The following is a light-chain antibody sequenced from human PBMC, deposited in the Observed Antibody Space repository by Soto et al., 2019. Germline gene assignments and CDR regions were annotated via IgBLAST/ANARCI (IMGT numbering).Light chain of an antibody. CDR1: QGISSY. CDR2: AAS. Sequence: IKLSQSPSSLSSSVGDRVTITCLASQGISSYLAWYQQKPGKAPKLLIYAASTLQSGVPSRFSGSGSGTDFTLTIISLQPEDFATYYCQQLNSYPPTFGQGTRLEI. CDR3: QQLNSYPPT. V-gene: IGKV1-9*01. J-gene: IGKJ5*01.